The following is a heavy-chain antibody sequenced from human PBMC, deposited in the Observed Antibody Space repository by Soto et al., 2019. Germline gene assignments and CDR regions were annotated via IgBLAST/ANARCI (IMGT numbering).Heavy chain of an antibody. CDR1: GGTFSSYT. CDR2: IIPILGIA. V-gene: IGHV1-69*02. J-gene: IGHJ1*01. CDR3: AGYRSSSSGSAEYFQH. Sequence: QVQLVQSGAEVKKPGSSVKVSCKASGGTFSSYTISWVRQAPGQGLEWMGRIIPILGIANYAQKFQGRVTITADKSTSTAYMELSSLRSEDTAVYYCAGYRSSSSGSAEYFQHWGQGTLVTVSS. D-gene: IGHD6-6*01.